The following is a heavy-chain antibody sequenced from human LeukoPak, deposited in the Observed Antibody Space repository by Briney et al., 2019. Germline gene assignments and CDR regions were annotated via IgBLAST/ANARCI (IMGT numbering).Heavy chain of an antibody. V-gene: IGHV1-2*02. CDR3: ARGGCTVGSCYDSPS. CDR1: GYTFTGYY. J-gene: IGHJ5*02. CDR2: INPNSGAT. D-gene: IGHD2-15*01. Sequence: GASVKVSCKASGYTFTGYYMHWVRQAPGQGLEWMGWINPNSGATDYAQKFQGRVTMTRDTSISTAYMELTRLRSDDTAVYYCARGGCTVGSCYDSPSWGQGTLVTVSS.